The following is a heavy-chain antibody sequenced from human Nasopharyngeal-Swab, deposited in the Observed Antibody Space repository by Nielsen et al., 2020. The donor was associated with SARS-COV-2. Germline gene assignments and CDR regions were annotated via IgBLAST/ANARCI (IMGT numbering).Heavy chain of an antibody. CDR3: ARGFGGSGWYKMGVCFDY. D-gene: IGHD6-19*01. CDR1: GFTFSSYA. V-gene: IGHV3-23*01. Sequence: GESLKISCAASGFTFSSYAMSWVRQAPGKGLEWVSAISGSGGSTYYADSVKGRFTISRDNSKNTLYLQMNSLRAEDTAVYYCARGFGGSGWYKMGVCFDYWGQGTLVTVSS. CDR2: ISGSGGST. J-gene: IGHJ4*02.